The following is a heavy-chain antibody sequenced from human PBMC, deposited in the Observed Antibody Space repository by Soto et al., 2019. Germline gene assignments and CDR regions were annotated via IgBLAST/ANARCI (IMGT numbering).Heavy chain of an antibody. V-gene: IGHV3-30-3*01. CDR2: ISYDGSNK. Sequence: GGSLRLSCAASGFTFSSYWMSWVRQAPGKGLEWVAVISYDGSNKYYADSVKGRFTISRDNSKNTLYLQMNSLGAEDTAVYYCARVLAITMIVVPFDYWGQGTLVTVSS. CDR1: GFTFSSYW. J-gene: IGHJ4*02. D-gene: IGHD3-22*01. CDR3: ARVLAITMIVVPFDY.